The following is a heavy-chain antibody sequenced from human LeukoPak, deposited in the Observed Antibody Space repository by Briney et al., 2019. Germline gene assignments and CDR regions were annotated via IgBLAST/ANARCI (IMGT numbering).Heavy chain of an antibody. Sequence: GSLRLSCAASGFTFSSYAMHWVRQAPGKGLEWVAVISYDGSNKYYADSVKGRFTISRDNSKNTLYLQMNSLRAEDTAVYYCATVPAPKGMDVWGQGTTVTVSS. CDR3: ATVPAPKGMDV. D-gene: IGHD2-2*01. J-gene: IGHJ6*02. V-gene: IGHV3-30-3*01. CDR2: ISYDGSNK. CDR1: GFTFSSYA.